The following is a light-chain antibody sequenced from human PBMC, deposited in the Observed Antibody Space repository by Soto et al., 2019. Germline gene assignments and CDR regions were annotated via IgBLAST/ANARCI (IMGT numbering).Light chain of an antibody. J-gene: IGLJ1*01. CDR2: DVS. V-gene: IGLV1-40*01. CDR1: SSNIGAGYD. Sequence: QSVLTQPPSVSRAPGQRVTISCTGSSSNIGAGYDVHWYQQHPGKAPKLMIYDVSNRPSGISDRFSGSKSGNTASLTISGLQAEDEADYFCSSYTSSSTYAFGTGTKFTVL. CDR3: SSYTSSSTYA.